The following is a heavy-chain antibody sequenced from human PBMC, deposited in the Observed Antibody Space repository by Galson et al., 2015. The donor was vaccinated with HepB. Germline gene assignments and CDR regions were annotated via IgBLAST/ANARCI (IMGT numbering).Heavy chain of an antibody. J-gene: IGHJ4*02. CDR3: AKNVDYSKWRLFFDY. V-gene: IGHV3-23*01. D-gene: IGHD4-11*01. CDR1: GFTFSSHA. Sequence: SLRLSCAASGFTFSSHAMSWVRQAPGKGLDWVSGISGSGRHTYYVDSVKGRYTISRDNSRDTLYLQMNSLRAEDTAVYYCAKNVDYSKWRLFFDYWAREPWSPSPQ. CDR2: ISGSGRHT.